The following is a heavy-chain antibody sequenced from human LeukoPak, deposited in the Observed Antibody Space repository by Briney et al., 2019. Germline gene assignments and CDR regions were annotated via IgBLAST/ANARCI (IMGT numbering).Heavy chain of an antibody. J-gene: IGHJ4*02. D-gene: IGHD3-22*01. CDR1: GYTLTELS. CDR3: ATVNYYDSSDTLDY. Sequence: ASVTVSCKVSGYTLTELSMHWVRQAPGKGLAWMGGFDPEDGETIYAQKFQGRVTMTEDKSTDTAYMELSSLRSEDTAVYYCATVNYYDSSDTLDYWGQGTLVTVSS. CDR2: FDPEDGET. V-gene: IGHV1-24*01.